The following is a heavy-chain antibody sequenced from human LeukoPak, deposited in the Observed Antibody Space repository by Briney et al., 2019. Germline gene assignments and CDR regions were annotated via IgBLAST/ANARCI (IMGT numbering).Heavy chain of an antibody. CDR1: GGTFSSYA. J-gene: IGHJ5*02. D-gene: IGHD4-17*01. CDR3: ARGDTTVTTFVAFDP. Sequence: ASLKLSCKASGGTFSSYAISWVRQAPGQGLEWVGRIITIFGIANYAQKFKGRITITADKSTSTAYMELSSLRSEDTAVYYCARGDTTVTTFVAFDPWGQGTLVTVSS. V-gene: IGHV1-69*04. CDR2: IITIFGIA.